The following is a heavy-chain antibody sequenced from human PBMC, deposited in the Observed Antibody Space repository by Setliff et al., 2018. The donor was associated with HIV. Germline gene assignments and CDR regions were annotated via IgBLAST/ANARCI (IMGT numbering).Heavy chain of an antibody. D-gene: IGHD3-10*01. V-gene: IGHV3-9*01. CDR3: ARQITMVRGVYQPYYYYYMDV. CDR1: GFTFDDYA. J-gene: IGHJ6*03. Sequence: GGSLRLSCAASGFTFDDYAMHWVRQAPGEGLEWVSSISWNSDSIGYADSVKGRFTISRDNAKNSLYLQMNSLRAEDTAVYYCARQITMVRGVYQPYYYYYMDVWGKGTTVTVSS. CDR2: ISWNSDSI.